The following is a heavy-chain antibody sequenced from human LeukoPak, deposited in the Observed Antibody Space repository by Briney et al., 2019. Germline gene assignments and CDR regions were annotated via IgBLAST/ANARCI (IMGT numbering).Heavy chain of an antibody. V-gene: IGHV3-66*01. Sequence: LPGGSLRLSCAASGFTVSSNYMSWVRQAPGKGLEWVSVIYSGGSAYYADSVKGRFTISRDNSKNTLYLQMNSLRAEDTAVYYCARGGFPRAYFDYWGQGTLVTVSS. J-gene: IGHJ4*02. CDR2: IYSGGSA. CDR1: GFTVSSNY. CDR3: ARGGFPRAYFDY.